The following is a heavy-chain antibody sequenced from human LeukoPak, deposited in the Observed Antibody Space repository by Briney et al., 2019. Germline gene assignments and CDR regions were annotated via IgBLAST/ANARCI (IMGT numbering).Heavy chain of an antibody. CDR1: GFTVSSNY. J-gene: IGHJ4*02. V-gene: IGHV3-53*01. CDR3: ARRGSGYTEPIDY. D-gene: IGHD5-12*01. CDR2: IHKSAIT. Sequence: TGGSLRLSCAASGFTVSSNYMTWVRQAPGKGLEWVSVIHKSAITYYADTVKGRFTISRDNSKNMLYLQMNSLRAEDTAVYYCARRGSGYTEPIDYWGQGTLVTVSS.